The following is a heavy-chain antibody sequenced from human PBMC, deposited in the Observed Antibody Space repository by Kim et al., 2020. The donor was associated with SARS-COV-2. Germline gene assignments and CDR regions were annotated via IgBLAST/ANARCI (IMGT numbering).Heavy chain of an antibody. D-gene: IGHD3-22*01. CDR2: INYNGRTI. J-gene: IGHJ4*02. V-gene: IGHV3-11*01. CDR3: AGSTDYYYESIDY. Sequence: GGYLRLSCAASGFRFSDYQMNWIRQALGRGLEWVSYINYNGRTIYYADSVKGRFTNSRDNAKNSLYLQMNSLRAEDTPVYYCAGSTDYYYESIDYWGQGTLVTVSS. CDR1: GFRFSDYQ.